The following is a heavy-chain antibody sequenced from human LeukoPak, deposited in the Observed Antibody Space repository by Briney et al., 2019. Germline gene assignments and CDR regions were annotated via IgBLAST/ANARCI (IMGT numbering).Heavy chain of an antibody. Sequence: SETLSLTCTVSGGSISSGTSYWSWIRQPAGKGLEWIGRIHATRSTNYNPSLKSRVTISVDTSKNQFSLKLQSVTAADAAVYYCARVLPNYYDSSGTGYYYTYMDVWGKGTPVTISS. CDR3: ARVLPNYYDSSGTGYYYTYMDV. CDR1: GGSISSGTSY. J-gene: IGHJ6*03. CDR2: IHATRST. D-gene: IGHD3-22*01. V-gene: IGHV4-61*02.